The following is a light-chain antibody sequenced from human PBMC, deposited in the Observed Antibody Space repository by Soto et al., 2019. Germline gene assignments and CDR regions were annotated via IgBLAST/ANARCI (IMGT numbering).Light chain of an antibody. CDR2: DSS. CDR3: QQGSNWPQT. CDR1: QSVSSN. Sequence: EIVITQCPAPLSVSPGSRATLSCRASQSVSSNVAWYQQIPGQTPRLLMYDSSNRATGIPARFSGSGSGTDFTLTISSLEPEDSAVYYCQQGSNWPQTFGQGTKLDIK. J-gene: IGKJ1*01. V-gene: IGKV3-11*01.